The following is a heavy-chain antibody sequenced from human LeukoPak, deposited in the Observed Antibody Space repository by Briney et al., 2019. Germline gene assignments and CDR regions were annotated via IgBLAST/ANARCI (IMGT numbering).Heavy chain of an antibody. CDR3: ARAAVTMIVANWFDP. CDR2: ISSSSSYI. V-gene: IGHV3-21*01. D-gene: IGHD3-22*01. Sequence: GGSLRLSCAASGFTFSSYSMNWVRQAPGKGLEWVSSISSSSSYIYYADSVKGRFTISRDNAKNSLYLQMNSLRAEDTAVYYCARAAVTMIVANWFDPWGQGTLVTVSS. CDR1: GFTFSSYS. J-gene: IGHJ5*02.